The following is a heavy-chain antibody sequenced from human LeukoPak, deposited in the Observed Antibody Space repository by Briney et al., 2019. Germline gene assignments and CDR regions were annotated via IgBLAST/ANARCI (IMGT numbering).Heavy chain of an antibody. D-gene: IGHD3-22*01. V-gene: IGHV4-34*01. Sequence: SETLSLTCAVYGGSFSGYYWSWIRQPPGQGLEWIGEINHSGSTNYNPFLKSRVTISVDTTKNQFSLKLSSMTAADTAVYYCARKRRYYYDSSGYYVWDYWGQGTLVTVSS. CDR1: GGSFSGYY. CDR2: INHSGST. J-gene: IGHJ4*02. CDR3: ARKRRYYYDSSGYYVWDY.